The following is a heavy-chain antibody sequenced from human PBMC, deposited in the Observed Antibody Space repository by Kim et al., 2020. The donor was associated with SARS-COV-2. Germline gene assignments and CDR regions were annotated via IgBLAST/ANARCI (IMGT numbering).Heavy chain of an antibody. J-gene: IGHJ6*02. V-gene: IGHV3-73*01. CDR1: GFTFSGSA. D-gene: IGHD3-22*01. Sequence: GGSLRLSCAASGFTFSGSAIHWVRQASGKGLEWVGRIRSKGNSYATAYAASVEGRFTISRDDSKNTAYLQMNSLKTEDTAVYHCTRRYDTFPYLYDMDVWGQGTTVTVSS. CDR3: TRRYDTFPYLYDMDV. CDR2: IRSKGNSYAT.